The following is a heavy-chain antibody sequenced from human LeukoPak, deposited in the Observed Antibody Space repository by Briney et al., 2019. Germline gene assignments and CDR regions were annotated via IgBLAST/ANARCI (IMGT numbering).Heavy chain of an antibody. V-gene: IGHV3-21*01. CDR1: GFTFSSYS. CDR2: ISSSSSYI. D-gene: IGHD1-26*01. J-gene: IGHJ3*02. CDR3: ARDLWEHGAFDI. Sequence: GGSLRLSCGASGFTFSSYSMNWVRQAPGKGLEWVSSISSSSSYIYYADSVKGRFTISRDNAKNSLYLQMNSLRGDDTAVYCCARDLWEHGAFDIWGQGTMVTVSS.